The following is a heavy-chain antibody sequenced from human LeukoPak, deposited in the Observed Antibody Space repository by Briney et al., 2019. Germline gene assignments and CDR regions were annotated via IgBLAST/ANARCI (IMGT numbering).Heavy chain of an antibody. J-gene: IGHJ4*02. CDR3: AKDHXWYSGSGPSYDY. D-gene: IGHD3-10*01. V-gene: IGHV3-23*01. CDR2: ISGSGDST. CDR1: GITFSTYG. Sequence: SLXXSXXASGITFSTYGMSWVRQAPGKGLEWVSAISGSGDSTYYAESVKGRFTISRDNSKNTLYLQMNSLRAEDTAIYYXAKDHXWYSGSGPSYDYWGQGTLVTVSS.